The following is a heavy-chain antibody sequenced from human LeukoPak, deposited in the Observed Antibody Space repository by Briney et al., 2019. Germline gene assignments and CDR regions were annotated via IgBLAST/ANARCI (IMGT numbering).Heavy chain of an antibody. J-gene: IGHJ4*02. CDR1: GFTISSYW. V-gene: IGHV3-7*01. CDR2: IKQDGSEK. CDR3: AKDRRGYCSSTSCYIMDY. Sequence: GGSLRLSCAGSGFTISSYWMTWVRQAPGKGLEWVANIKQDGSEKYYVDSVKGRFTISRDNSKNTLYLQMNSLRAEDTAVYYCAKDRRGYCSSTSCYIMDYWGQGTLVTVSS. D-gene: IGHD2-2*02.